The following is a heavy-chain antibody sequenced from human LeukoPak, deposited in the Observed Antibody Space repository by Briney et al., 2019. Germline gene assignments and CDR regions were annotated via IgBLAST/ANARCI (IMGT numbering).Heavy chain of an antibody. CDR2: IIPIFGTA. Sequence: SVKVSCKASGGTFSGCAISWVRQAPGQGLEWMGGIIPIFGTANYAQKFQGRVTITADESTSTAYMELSSLRSEDTAVYYCARGPGGRYFDWLFPRLDYWGQGTLVTVSS. CDR1: GGTFSGCA. D-gene: IGHD3-9*01. V-gene: IGHV1-69*13. J-gene: IGHJ4*02. CDR3: ARGPGGRYFDWLFPRLDY.